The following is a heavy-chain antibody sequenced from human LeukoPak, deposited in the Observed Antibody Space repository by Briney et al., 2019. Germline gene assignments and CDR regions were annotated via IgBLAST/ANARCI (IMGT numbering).Heavy chain of an antibody. CDR3: ARDQVVSNPVRINNWFDP. V-gene: IGHV1-8*01. J-gene: IGHJ5*02. Sequence: ASVKVSCKASGYTFSSYDINWVRQATGQGLEWMGWMNPNSGNTGYAQKFQGRVTMTRNTATSTAYMELSSLRSEDTAAYYCARDQVVSNPVRINNWFDPWGQGTLVTVSS. CDR1: GYTFSSYD. D-gene: IGHD2-8*02. CDR2: MNPNSGNT.